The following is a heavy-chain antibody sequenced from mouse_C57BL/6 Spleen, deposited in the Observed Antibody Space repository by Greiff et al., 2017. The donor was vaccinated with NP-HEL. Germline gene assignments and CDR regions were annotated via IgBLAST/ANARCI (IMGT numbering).Heavy chain of an antibody. CDR2: ISDGGSYT. J-gene: IGHJ2*01. V-gene: IGHV5-4*01. Sequence: EVQVVESGGCLLKPGGSLKLSCAASGFTFSSYAMSWVRQTPEKRLEWVATISDGGSYTYYPDNVKGRFTISRDNAKNNLYLQMSHLKSEDTAMYYCDRDPFDYWGEGTTLTVSS. CDR3: DRDPFDY. CDR1: GFTFSSYA.